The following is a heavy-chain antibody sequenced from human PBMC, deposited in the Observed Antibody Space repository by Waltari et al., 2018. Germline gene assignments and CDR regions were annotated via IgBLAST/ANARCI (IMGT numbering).Heavy chain of an antibody. J-gene: IGHJ6*02. D-gene: IGHD2-15*01. CDR2: INHSGNT. V-gene: IGHV4-34*01. CDR3: ARLEDCSGGNCYSGDHYAVDV. Sequence: QVQLQQWGAGLLKPSETLSLTCAVYGGSFNVSYWIWIRQPPGKGLEWIGEINHSGNTNYNPSLKSRVAISVDTPKKQFSLKLTSVAAADTAVYYCARLEDCSGGNCYSGDHYAVDVWGLGTTVTVSS. CDR1: GGSFNVSY.